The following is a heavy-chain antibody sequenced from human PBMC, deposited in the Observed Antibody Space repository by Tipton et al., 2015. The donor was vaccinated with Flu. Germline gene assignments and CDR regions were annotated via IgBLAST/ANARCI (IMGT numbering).Heavy chain of an antibody. D-gene: IGHD3-10*01. Sequence: LRLSCTVSGGSISSSIYYWGWVRQPPGKGLEWIGSIYYSGSTYYNPSLKSRLTISVDTSKDQFSLKLSSVTAADTAVYYCARSGVRGVFNYWGQGTLVTASS. CDR2: IYYSGST. V-gene: IGHV4-39*07. J-gene: IGHJ4*02. CDR3: ARSGVRGVFNY. CDR1: GGSISSSIYY.